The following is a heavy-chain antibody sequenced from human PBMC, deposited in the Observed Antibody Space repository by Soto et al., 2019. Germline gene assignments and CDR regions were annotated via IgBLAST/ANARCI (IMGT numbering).Heavy chain of an antibody. J-gene: IGHJ5*02. CDR1: GGTFSSYA. CDR3: ARGYYDFWSGYYKRVTWFDP. CDR2: IIPIFGTA. V-gene: IGHV1-69*13. Sequence: ASVKGSCKASGGTFSSYAISWVRQAPGQGLEWMGGIIPIFGTANYAQKFQGRVTITADESTSTAYMELSSLRSEDTAVYYCARGYYDFWSGYYKRVTWFDPWGQGTLVTVS. D-gene: IGHD3-3*01.